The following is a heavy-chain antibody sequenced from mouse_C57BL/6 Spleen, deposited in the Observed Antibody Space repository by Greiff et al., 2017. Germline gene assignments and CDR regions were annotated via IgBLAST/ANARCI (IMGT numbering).Heavy chain of an antibody. J-gene: IGHJ2*01. CDR1: GYTFTDYY. CDR3: AYGNYDY. V-gene: IGHV1-19*01. Sequence: VQLKESGPVLVKPGASVKMSCKASGYTFTDYYMNWVKQSHGKSLEWIGVINPYNGGTSYNQKFKGKATLTVDKSSSTAYMELNSLTSEDSAVYYCAYGNYDYWGQGTTLTVSS. CDR2: INPYNGGT. D-gene: IGHD2-1*01.